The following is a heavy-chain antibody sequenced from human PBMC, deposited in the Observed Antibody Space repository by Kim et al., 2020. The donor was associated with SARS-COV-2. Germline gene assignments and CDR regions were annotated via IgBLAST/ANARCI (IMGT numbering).Heavy chain of an antibody. Sequence: LSLTCAASGFTFSAYAMTWVRHAPGKGLEWVSCISGGGTETFYADSVKGRFTISRDTSKNTLYLQMNSLRVDDTAMYYCASRPAEKVAVLWDYWGQG. CDR2: ISGGGTET. J-gene: IGHJ4*02. CDR3: ASRPAEKVAVLWDY. CDR1: GFTFSAYA. D-gene: IGHD6-19*01. V-gene: IGHV3-23*01.